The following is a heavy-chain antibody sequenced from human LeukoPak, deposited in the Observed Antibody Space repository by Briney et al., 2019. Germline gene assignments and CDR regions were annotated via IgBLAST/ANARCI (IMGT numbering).Heavy chain of an antibody. D-gene: IGHD5-12*01. V-gene: IGHV3-72*01. Sequence: GGSLRLSCAASGFTFSDHYMDWVRQAPGKGLEWVGRTRNKANSYTTEYAASVKGRFTISRDDSKNSLYLQMSSLKTEDTAVYYCASGYDNFDYWGQGTLVTVSS. J-gene: IGHJ4*02. CDR3: ASGYDNFDY. CDR1: GFTFSDHY. CDR2: TRNKANSYTT.